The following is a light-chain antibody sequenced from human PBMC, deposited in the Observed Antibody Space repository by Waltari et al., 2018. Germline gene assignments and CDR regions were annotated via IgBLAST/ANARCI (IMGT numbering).Light chain of an antibody. CDR2: EAT. CDR1: KNDIGTYNF. J-gene: IGLJ2*01. V-gene: IGLV2-23*01. CDR3: CSYAGGSRVI. Sequence: QSALTQPASLSGSPGQSIPISCAGTKNDIGTYNFVSWFQQFPGQAPKLIVSEATKRPSGVSYRFSGSKSGNTASLTISGLQAEDEADYYCCSYAGGSRVIFGGGTKLTVL.